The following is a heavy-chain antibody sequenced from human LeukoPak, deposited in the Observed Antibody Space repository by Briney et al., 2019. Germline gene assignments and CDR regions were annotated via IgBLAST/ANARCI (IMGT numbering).Heavy chain of an antibody. CDR3: AKDKFDGSGSYYFDY. V-gene: IGHV3-43D*03. CDR1: GFTFDDYA. D-gene: IGHD3-10*01. CDR2: ISWDGGIT. J-gene: IGHJ4*02. Sequence: PGGSLRLSCAASGFTFDDYAMHWVRQAPGKGLDWVSLISWDGGITYYADSVKGRFTISRDNSKNSLYLQMNSLRAEDTALYYCAKDKFDGSGSYYFDYWGQGTLVTVSS.